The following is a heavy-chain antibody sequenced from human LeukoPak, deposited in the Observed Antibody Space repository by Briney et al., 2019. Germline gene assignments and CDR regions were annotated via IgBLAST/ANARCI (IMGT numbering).Heavy chain of an antibody. CDR2: IYYSGST. CDR1: GGSISSSRDY. V-gene: IGHV4-39*01. CDR3: ANLTSPGWFDP. J-gene: IGHJ5*02. Sequence: SETLSLTCIVPGGSISSSRDYWAWIRQPPGKGLEWIANIYYSGSTYYSPSLKSRVIISVDTSKNQFSLKLSSVTAADTAVYYCANLTSPGWFDPWGQGTLVTVSS.